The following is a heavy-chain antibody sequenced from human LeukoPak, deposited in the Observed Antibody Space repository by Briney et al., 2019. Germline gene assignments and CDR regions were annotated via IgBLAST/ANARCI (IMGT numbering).Heavy chain of an antibody. CDR2: ISSSSSTI. J-gene: IGHJ4*02. V-gene: IGHV3-48*01. CDR1: GFTFSSYS. D-gene: IGHD3-22*01. CDR3: ARDMNYYDSSGYGIDY. Sequence: GGSLRLSCAASGFTFSSYSMNWVRQAPGKGLEWVSYISSSSSTIYYADSVKGRFTISRDNAKNSLYLQMNSLRAEDTAVYYCARDMNYYDSSGYGIDYWGQGTLVTVSS.